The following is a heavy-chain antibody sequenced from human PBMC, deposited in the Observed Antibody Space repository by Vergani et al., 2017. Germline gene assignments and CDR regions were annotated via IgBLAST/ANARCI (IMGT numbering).Heavy chain of an antibody. J-gene: IGHJ6*02. Sequence: VQLVQSGAEVKKPGSSVKVSCKASGGTFSSYAISWVRQAPGQGLEWMGGIIPIFGTANYAQKFQGRVTITADKSTSTAYMELSSLRSEDTAVYYCAGRYSSSWDYYYYGMDVWGQGTTVTVSS. CDR3: AGRYSSSWDYYYYGMDV. D-gene: IGHD6-13*01. CDR2: IIPIFGTA. V-gene: IGHV1-69*06. CDR1: GGTFSSYA.